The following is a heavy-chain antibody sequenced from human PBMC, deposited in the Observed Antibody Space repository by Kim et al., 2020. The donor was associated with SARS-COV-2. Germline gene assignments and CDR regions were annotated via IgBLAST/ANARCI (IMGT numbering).Heavy chain of an antibody. D-gene: IGHD1-7*01. Sequence: GGSLRLSCAASGFTFSSYGMHWVRQAPGKGLEWVAVISYDGSNKYYADSVKGRFTISRDNSKNTLYLQMNSPRAEDTAVYYCYITGTTNRDYYYGMDVWGQGTTVTVSS. CDR3: YITGTTNRDYYYGMDV. CDR2: ISYDGSNK. CDR1: GFTFSSYG. V-gene: IGHV3-30*03. J-gene: IGHJ6*02.